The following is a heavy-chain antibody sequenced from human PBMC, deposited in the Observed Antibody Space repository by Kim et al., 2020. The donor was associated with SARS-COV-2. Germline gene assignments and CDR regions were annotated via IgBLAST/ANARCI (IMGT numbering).Heavy chain of an antibody. J-gene: IGHJ6*02. V-gene: IGHV4-39*07. CDR3: ARDPSGAGPYYFFGMDV. Sequence: LKSRLTISVDTSKNQFSLNLNSVTAADTAVYYCARDPSGAGPYYFFGMDVWGQGTSVTVSS. D-gene: IGHD6-19*01.